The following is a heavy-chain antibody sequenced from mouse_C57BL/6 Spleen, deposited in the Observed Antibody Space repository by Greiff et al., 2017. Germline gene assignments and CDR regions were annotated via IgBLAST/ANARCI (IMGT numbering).Heavy chain of an antibody. J-gene: IGHJ4*01. V-gene: IGHV3-6*01. D-gene: IGHD1-1*01. CDR2: ISYDGSN. Sequence: EVKLVESGPGLVKPSQSLSLTCSVTGYSITSGYYWNWIRQFPGNKLEWMGYISYDGSNNYNPSLKNRISITRDTSKNQFFLNLNSVTTEDTATYYCARDGTVVAGDYWGQGTSVTVSS. CDR3: ARDGTVVAGDY. CDR1: GYSITSGYY.